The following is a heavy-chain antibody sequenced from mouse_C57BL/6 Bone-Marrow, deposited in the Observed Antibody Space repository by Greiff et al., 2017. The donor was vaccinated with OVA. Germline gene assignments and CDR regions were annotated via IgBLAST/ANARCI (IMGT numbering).Heavy chain of an antibody. D-gene: IGHD1-1*01. CDR1: GYTFTDHT. CDR3: ASEGITTVVAWYCDV. CDR2: IYPSDGSP. Sequence: VQLQQSDAELVKPGASVKISCKVSGYTFTDHTIHWMKQRPEPGLAWIGYIYPSDGSPTYNEKFKGKATLTSDKSYSTAYMQLNSLTSEDSAVYFCASEGITTVVAWYCDVWGTGTTVTVSS. V-gene: IGHV1-78*01. J-gene: IGHJ1*03.